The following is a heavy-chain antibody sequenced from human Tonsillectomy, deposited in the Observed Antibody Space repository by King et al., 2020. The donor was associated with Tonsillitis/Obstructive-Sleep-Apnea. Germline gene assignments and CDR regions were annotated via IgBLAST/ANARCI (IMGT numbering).Heavy chain of an antibody. J-gene: IGHJ4*02. CDR3: ARDQYCSSTSCYGTLDY. D-gene: IGHD2-2*01. Sequence: VQLVESGGGVVQPGRSLRLSCAASGFTFSSYGIHWVRQAPGKGLEWVAVIWYDGTNKYYAESVKGRFTISRDNSKNTLYLQMNSLRAEDTAVDYCARDQYCSSTSCYGTLDYWGQGTLVTVSS. CDR1: GFTFSSYG. CDR2: IWYDGTNK. V-gene: IGHV3-33*01.